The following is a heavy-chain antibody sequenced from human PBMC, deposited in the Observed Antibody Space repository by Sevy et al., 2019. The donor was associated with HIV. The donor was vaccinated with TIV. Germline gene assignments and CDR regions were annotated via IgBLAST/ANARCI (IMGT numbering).Heavy chain of an antibody. Sequence: ASVKVSCKVSGYTLTELSMHWVRQAPGKGLEWMGGFDPEDGETIYAQKFQGRVTMTEDTSTDTAYMELSSLRSEDTALYYCATATRAYYDSDAFDIWGQGTMVTVSS. CDR3: ATATRAYYDSDAFDI. J-gene: IGHJ3*02. V-gene: IGHV1-24*01. CDR2: FDPEDGET. CDR1: GYTLTELS. D-gene: IGHD3-22*01.